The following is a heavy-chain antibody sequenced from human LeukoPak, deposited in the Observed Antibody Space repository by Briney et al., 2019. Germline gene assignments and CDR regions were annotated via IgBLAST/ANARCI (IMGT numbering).Heavy chain of an antibody. V-gene: IGHV3-48*01. J-gene: IGHJ4*02. CDR3: AREPTYSSSWYTSCDY. CDR1: GSNFNNYN. D-gene: IGHD6-13*01. CDR2: ITLSSSSI. Sequence: PGGSLRLSCAASGSNFNNYNMNWVRQAPGKGLEWVSYITLSSSSIYYADSVKGRFTISRDNAKNSLYLQMNSLRAEDTAVYYCAREPTYSSSWYTSCDYWGQGTLVTVSS.